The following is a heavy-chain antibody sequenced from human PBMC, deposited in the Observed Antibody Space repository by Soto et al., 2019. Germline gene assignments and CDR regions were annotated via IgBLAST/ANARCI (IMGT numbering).Heavy chain of an antibody. J-gene: IGHJ6*02. CDR3: VSQGVNNHYGMDV. D-gene: IGHD2-21*01. CDR1: GFTFSSYE. V-gene: IGHV3-48*03. Sequence: GGPLRLSCAASGFTFSSYEMDWVRQAPGKGLQWVSYISSSGSTMYYADSVKGRFTISRDNAKNSLYLQMNSLRAEDTAVYYCVSQGVNNHYGMDVWGQGTTVTVSS. CDR2: ISSSGSTM.